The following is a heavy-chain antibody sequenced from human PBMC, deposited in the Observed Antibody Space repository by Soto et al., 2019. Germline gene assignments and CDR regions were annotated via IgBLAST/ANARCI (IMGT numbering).Heavy chain of an antibody. CDR1: GFTFSNAW. D-gene: IGHD6-19*01. J-gene: IGHJ3*02. CDR3: TTDQLLVAGGPDAFDI. V-gene: IGHV3-15*01. CDR2: IKSKTDGGTT. Sequence: PGGSLRLSCAASGFTFSNAWMSWVRQAPGKGLEWVGRIKSKTDGGTTDYAAPVKGRFTISRDDSKNTLYLQMNSLKTEDTAVYYCTTDQLLVAGGPDAFDIWGQGTMVTVSS.